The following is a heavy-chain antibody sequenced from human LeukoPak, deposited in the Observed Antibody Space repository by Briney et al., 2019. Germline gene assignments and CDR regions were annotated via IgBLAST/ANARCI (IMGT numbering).Heavy chain of an antibody. Sequence: GASVKVSCNASGYTFTNYDINWVRQATGQWLEWMGWLNPHSGNTGYAQKFQGRVTMTRNTSISTAYMELSSLRSDDTAVYYCARRIISDYWGQGSLVTVSS. D-gene: IGHD3-10*01. CDR2: LNPHSGNT. V-gene: IGHV1-8*01. J-gene: IGHJ4*02. CDR1: GYTFTNYD. CDR3: ARRIISDY.